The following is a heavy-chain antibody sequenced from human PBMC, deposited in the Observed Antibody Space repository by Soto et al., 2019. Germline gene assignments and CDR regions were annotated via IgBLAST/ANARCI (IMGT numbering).Heavy chain of an antibody. CDR3: ARVRAAAAGTLKVWPNWFDP. CDR2: INAGNGNT. CDR1: GYTFTSYA. V-gene: IGHV1-3*01. D-gene: IGHD6-13*01. J-gene: IGHJ5*02. Sequence: GASVKVSCKASGYTFTSYAMHWVRQAPGQRLEWMGWINAGNGNTKYSQKFQGRVTITRDTSASTAYMELSSLRSEDTAVYYCARVRAAAAGTLKVWPNWFDPWGQGTLVTVSS.